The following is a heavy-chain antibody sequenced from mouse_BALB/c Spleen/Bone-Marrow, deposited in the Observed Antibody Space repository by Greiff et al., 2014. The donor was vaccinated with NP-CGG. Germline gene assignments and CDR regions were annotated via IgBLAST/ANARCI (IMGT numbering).Heavy chain of an antibody. CDR3: ARTYGSSYFVY. CDR2: IYPGDGDT. CDR1: GYAFSSSW. V-gene: IGHV1-82*01. D-gene: IGHD1-1*01. Sequence: VQLQQSGPEMVKPGASVKISCRASGYAFSSSWMNWVKQRPGQGLEWIGRIYPGDGDTNYNGKFKGKATLTADESSSTAYMQLSSLTSVDSAVYICARTYGSSYFVYWGQGTLVTVSA. J-gene: IGHJ3*01.